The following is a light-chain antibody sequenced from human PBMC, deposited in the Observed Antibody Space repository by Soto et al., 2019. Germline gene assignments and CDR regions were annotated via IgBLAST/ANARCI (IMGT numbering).Light chain of an antibody. CDR1: SSNIGAGYD. J-gene: IGLJ1*01. V-gene: IGLV1-40*01. CDR3: SSYTSSSTLV. CDR2: GNT. Sequence: QSVLTQPPSVSGAPGQGVTISCTGSSSNIGAGYDVHWYQQLPGSAPKLLIYGNTNRPSGVSNRFSGSKSGNTASLTISGLQAEDEADYYCSSYTSSSTLVFGTGTKLTVL.